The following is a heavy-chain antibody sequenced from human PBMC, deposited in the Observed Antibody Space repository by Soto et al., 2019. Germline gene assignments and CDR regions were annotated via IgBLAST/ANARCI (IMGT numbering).Heavy chain of an antibody. CDR2: ISGSGGST. Sequence: PGGSLRLSCAASGFTFSSYSMSWVRQAPGKGLEWVSAISGSGGSTYYADSVKGRFTISRDNSKNTLYLQMNSLRAEDTAVYYCARLFDSSGHLDYWGQGTLVTVSS. V-gene: IGHV3-23*01. D-gene: IGHD3-22*01. J-gene: IGHJ4*02. CDR3: ARLFDSSGHLDY. CDR1: GFTFSSYS.